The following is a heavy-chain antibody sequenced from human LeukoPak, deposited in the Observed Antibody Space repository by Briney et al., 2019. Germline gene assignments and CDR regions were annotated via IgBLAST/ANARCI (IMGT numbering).Heavy chain of an antibody. CDR2: IRYDGSNK. CDR3: AKDSGYYAGYFDY. Sequence: GGSLRLSCAASGFTFSSYGMHWVRQAPGKGLEWMAFIRYDGSNKYYADSVKGRFTISRDNSKNTLYLQMNSLIAEDTAVYYCAKDSGYYAGYFDYWGRGTLVTVSS. D-gene: IGHD3-22*01. CDR1: GFTFSSYG. V-gene: IGHV3-30*02. J-gene: IGHJ4*02.